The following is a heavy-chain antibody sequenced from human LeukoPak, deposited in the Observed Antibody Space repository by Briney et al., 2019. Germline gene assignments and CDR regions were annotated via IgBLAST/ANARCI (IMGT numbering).Heavy chain of an antibody. J-gene: IGHJ4*02. CDR1: GFSFSSYA. D-gene: IGHD3-9*01. V-gene: IGHV3-23*01. Sequence: PGGSLRLSCAASGFSFSSYAMSWVRQAPGKGLEWVSAISGSGGSTYYADSVKGRFTISRDNSKNTLYLQMNSLRAEDTAVYYCAKERRYFDWLLSSSALDYWGQGTLVTVSS. CDR2: ISGSGGST. CDR3: AKERRYFDWLLSSSALDY.